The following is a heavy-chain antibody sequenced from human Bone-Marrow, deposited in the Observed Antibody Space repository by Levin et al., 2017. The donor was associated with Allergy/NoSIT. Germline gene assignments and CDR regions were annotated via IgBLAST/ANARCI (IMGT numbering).Heavy chain of an antibody. V-gene: IGHV1-2*02. J-gene: IGHJ6*02. Sequence: GASVKVSCKASGYTFTDYDLYWARQAPGQGFEWMAWIHPKSGGTNYAQKFQGRVTMTRDTSTSTAYMELSRLISDDTAVYFCARNGGGLDVWGQGTTVTVSS. CDR2: IHPKSGGT. CDR1: GYTFTDYD. CDR3: ARNGGGLDV.